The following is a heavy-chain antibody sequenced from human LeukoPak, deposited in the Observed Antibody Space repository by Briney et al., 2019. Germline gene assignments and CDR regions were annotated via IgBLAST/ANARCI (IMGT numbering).Heavy chain of an antibody. CDR1: GFTFSSYS. Sequence: GGSLRLSCAASGFTFSSYSMNWVRQAPGKGLEWVSSISSSSSYIYYADSVKGRFTISRDNSKNTLYLQMNSLRAEDTAVYYCARDPRPYYYDSSDYSDAFDIWGQGTMVTVSS. D-gene: IGHD3-22*01. CDR2: ISSSSSYI. J-gene: IGHJ3*02. CDR3: ARDPRPYYYDSSDYSDAFDI. V-gene: IGHV3-21*01.